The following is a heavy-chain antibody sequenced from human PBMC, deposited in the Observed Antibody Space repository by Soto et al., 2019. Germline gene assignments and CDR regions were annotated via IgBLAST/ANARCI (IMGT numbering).Heavy chain of an antibody. D-gene: IGHD5-12*01. J-gene: IGHJ4*02. CDR2: INNSGST. V-gene: IGHV4-34*01. Sequence: PSETLSLTCVVHGGSFSNYYWSWIRQPPGKGLEWIGEINNSGSTHYNPSHKSRVNTSVDTYNKQFSLTLYSVTCAETSRYCWASGVRGHSDYEYLVFDYWGRGTLVTVSS. CDR3: ASGVRGHSDYEYLVFDY. CDR1: GGSFSNYY.